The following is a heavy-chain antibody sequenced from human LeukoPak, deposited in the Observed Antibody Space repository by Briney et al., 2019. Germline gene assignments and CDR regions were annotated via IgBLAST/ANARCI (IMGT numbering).Heavy chain of an antibody. V-gene: IGHV3-66*01. J-gene: IGHJ5*02. D-gene: IGHD3-9*01. CDR1: GSTVSSNY. CDR3: ASSLLYYDILTGYYPFFP. CDR2: IYSGGST. Sequence: GGSLRLSCAASGSTVSSNYMSWVRQAPGKGLEWVSLIYSGGSTYYADSVKGRFTISRDNSKNTLYLQMNSLRAEDTAVYYCASSLLYYDILTGYYPFFPWGQGTLVTVSS.